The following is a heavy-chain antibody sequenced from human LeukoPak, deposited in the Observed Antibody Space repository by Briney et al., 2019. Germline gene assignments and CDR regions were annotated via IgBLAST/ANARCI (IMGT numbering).Heavy chain of an antibody. CDR2: INHTGNT. V-gene: IGHV4-34*01. D-gene: IGHD3-3*01. J-gene: IGHJ6*03. CDR3: ARVRHDPLEYGYYMDV. CDR1: SGSFSGFY. Sequence: PSETLSLICAVDSGSFSGFYWSWIPQTPGKGLECMGDINHTGNTNYNPSLTDYNQSLKSRVTISVDSSKNELSLKVTSLTAADTGVYYCARVRHDPLEYGYYMDVWGKGTTVTVSS.